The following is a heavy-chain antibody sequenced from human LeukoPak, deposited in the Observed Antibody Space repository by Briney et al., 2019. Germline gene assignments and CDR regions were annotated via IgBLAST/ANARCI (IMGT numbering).Heavy chain of an antibody. CDR2: IDRNGDST. CDR3: ARDHKGGDGADAFDI. CDR1: GFTFDDYG. Sequence: PGGSLRLFCAASGFTFDDYGMSWVRQAPGKGLEWVSGIDRNGDSTGYADSVEGRFTISRDNAKNSLYLQMDSLRAEDTALYYCARDHKGGDGADAFDIWGHGTMVTVSS. V-gene: IGHV3-20*04. D-gene: IGHD5-24*01. J-gene: IGHJ3*02.